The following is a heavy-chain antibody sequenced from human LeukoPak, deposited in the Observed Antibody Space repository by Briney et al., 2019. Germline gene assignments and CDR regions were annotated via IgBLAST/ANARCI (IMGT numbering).Heavy chain of an antibody. V-gene: IGHV4-39*07. CDR3: ARTKDSWYQYFDY. J-gene: IGHJ4*02. Sequence: PSETLSLTCTVSGGSISSSSYYWGWIRQPPGKGLEWIGSIYYSGSTYYNPSLKSRVTISVDTSKNQFSLKLSSVTAADTAVYYCARTKDSWYQYFDYWGQGTLVTVSS. CDR2: IYYSGST. CDR1: GGSISSSSYY. D-gene: IGHD6-13*01.